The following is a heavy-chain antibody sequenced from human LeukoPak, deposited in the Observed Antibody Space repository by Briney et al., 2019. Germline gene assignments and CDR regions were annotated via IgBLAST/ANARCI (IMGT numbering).Heavy chain of an antibody. CDR2: IYHSGST. CDR3: ARDPVVVVPAARPKRAFDI. V-gene: IGHV4-39*07. CDR1: GGSISSGPYY. D-gene: IGHD2-2*01. Sequence: SETLSLTCTVSGGSISSGPYYWIWIRQPPGKGLEWIGEIYHSGSTNYNPSLKSRVTISVDKSKNQFSLKLSSVTAADTAVYYCARDPVVVVPAARPKRAFDIWGQGTMVTVSS. J-gene: IGHJ3*02.